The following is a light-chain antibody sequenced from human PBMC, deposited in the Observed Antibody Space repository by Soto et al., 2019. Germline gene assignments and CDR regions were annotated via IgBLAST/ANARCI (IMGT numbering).Light chain of an antibody. CDR1: QSVSSN. V-gene: IGKV3-15*01. Sequence: EMVMTQSPATLSVSPGERATLSCRASQSVSSNLAWYQQKPGQAPRLLIYGASTRATGIPARFSGSGSGTEFTLTISSLQSKDFAVYYCQQYNNWPPWTFGQGTKVETK. CDR3: QQYNNWPPWT. J-gene: IGKJ1*01. CDR2: GAS.